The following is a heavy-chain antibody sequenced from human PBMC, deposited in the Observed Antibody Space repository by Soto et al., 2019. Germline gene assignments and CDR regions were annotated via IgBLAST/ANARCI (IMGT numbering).Heavy chain of an antibody. CDR1: GGTFSSYT. Sequence: QVQLVQSGAEVKKPGSSVKVSCKASGGTFSSYTISWVRQAPGQGLEWMGRIIPILGIANYAQKFQGRVTITADKSTSTAYMELSSLRSEDTAVYYCAREKWSGYDFDGYYFDYWGQGTLVTVSS. D-gene: IGHD5-12*01. V-gene: IGHV1-69*08. CDR3: AREKWSGYDFDGYYFDY. J-gene: IGHJ4*02. CDR2: IIPILGIA.